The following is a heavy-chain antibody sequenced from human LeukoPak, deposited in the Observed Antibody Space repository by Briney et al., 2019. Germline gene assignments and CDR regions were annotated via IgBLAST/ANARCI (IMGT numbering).Heavy chain of an antibody. D-gene: IGHD2-2*01. CDR2: ISAYNGNT. CDR1: GYTFTSYG. Sequence: VASVKVSCKASGYTFTSYGISWVRQAPGQGLEWMGWISAYNGNTNYAQKLQGRVTMTTDTSTSTAYMELRSLRSDDTAVYYCARDGDIVVVPAAVEPSHFDYWGQGTLVTVSS. CDR3: ARDGDIVVVPAAVEPSHFDY. V-gene: IGHV1-18*01. J-gene: IGHJ4*02.